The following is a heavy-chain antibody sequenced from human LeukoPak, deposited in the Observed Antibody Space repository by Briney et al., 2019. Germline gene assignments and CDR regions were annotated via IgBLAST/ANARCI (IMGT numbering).Heavy chain of an antibody. Sequence: GGSLRLSCAASGFTFSSYEMNWVRQAPGKGLEWVSGISWNSGSIAYADSVKGRFTISRDNAKNSLYLQMNSLRAEDMALYYCAKDVSLGYCSGGSCSAHFDYWGQGTLVTVSS. D-gene: IGHD2-15*01. CDR3: AKDVSLGYCSGGSCSAHFDY. CDR1: GFTFSSYE. J-gene: IGHJ4*02. CDR2: ISWNSGSI. V-gene: IGHV3-9*03.